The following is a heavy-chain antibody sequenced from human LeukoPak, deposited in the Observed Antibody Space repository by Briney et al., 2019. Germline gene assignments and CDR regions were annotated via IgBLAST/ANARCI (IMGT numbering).Heavy chain of an antibody. J-gene: IGHJ3*02. D-gene: IGHD3-3*01. CDR2: IIPIFGTA. Sequence: SEQVSCQPSVGTLNNYAISWVRQAPGQGLAWMGGIIPIFGTANYAQKFQGRVTITTDESTSTAYMELSSLRSEDTAVYYCARASSGYFAFDIWGQGTMVTVSS. CDR3: ARASSGYFAFDI. CDR1: VGTLNNYA. V-gene: IGHV1-69*05.